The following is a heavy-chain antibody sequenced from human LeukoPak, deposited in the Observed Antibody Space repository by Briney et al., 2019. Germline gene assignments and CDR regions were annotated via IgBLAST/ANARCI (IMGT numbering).Heavy chain of an antibody. CDR3: TRAQRDPRGGLDF. CDR1: GFIFSDYA. V-gene: IGHV3-49*04. CDR2: IRTKPYGGTT. D-gene: IGHD3-10*01. Sequence: QPGQSLRLSCTTSGFIFSDYAMTWVRQAPGKGLEWLGFIRTKPYGGTTDYAASVKGRIIISRDDSKDTAYLEMINLQTEDTAVYYCTRAQRDPRGGLDFWGQGSLVTVSS. J-gene: IGHJ4*02.